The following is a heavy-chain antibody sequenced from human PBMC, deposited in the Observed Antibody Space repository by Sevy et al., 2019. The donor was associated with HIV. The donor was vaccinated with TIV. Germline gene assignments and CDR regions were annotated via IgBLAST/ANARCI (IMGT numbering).Heavy chain of an antibody. CDR1: GFTFDDYA. CDR2: ISWNSGSI. D-gene: IGHD2-8*01. Sequence: GGSLRLSCAASGFTFDDYAMHWVRQAPGKGLEWVSGISWNSGSIGYADSVKGRFTISRDNAKNSLYLQINSLRAEDTALYYCAKDKGYCTNGVCYTSYYYYGMDVWGQGTTITVSS. J-gene: IGHJ6*02. CDR3: AKDKGYCTNGVCYTSYYYYGMDV. V-gene: IGHV3-9*01.